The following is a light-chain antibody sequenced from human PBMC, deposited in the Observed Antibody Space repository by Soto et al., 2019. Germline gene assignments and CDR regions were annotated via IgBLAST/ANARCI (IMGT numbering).Light chain of an antibody. V-gene: IGKV3-15*01. CDR2: DTS. J-gene: IGKJ1*01. CDR1: QSVSSN. Sequence: EVVMTQSPATLSVSPGERATLSCRASQSVSSNLAWYQQIPGQAPRLLIYDTSTRATGIPARFSGSGSGTEFTLTISSLQSEDFAVYYCQQYNNWRTFGQGTKVDIK. CDR3: QQYNNWRT.